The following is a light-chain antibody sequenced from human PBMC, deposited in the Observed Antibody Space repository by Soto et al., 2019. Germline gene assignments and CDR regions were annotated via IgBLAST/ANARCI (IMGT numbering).Light chain of an antibody. CDR3: QVWDSVVDHYV. Sequence: SYELSQAPSVSVAPRQTARITCGGNNIGSKSVHWYQQKPGQAPVLVVDENSDRPSGIPERFSGSNSGNTATLTITSVEAGDEGDYFCQVWDSVVDHYVFGPGTKVTVL. CDR2: ENS. CDR1: NIGSKS. J-gene: IGLJ1*01. V-gene: IGLV3-21*02.